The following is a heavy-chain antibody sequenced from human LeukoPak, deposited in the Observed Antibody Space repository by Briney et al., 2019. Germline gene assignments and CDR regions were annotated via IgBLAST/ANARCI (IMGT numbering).Heavy chain of an antibody. CDR3: ARGGRSGYDSKWFDP. V-gene: IGHV5-10-1*01. J-gene: IGHJ5*02. CDR2: IDPTDSYT. Sequence: GGSLRISCQGSGYRFNSYWISWVRLMPGKGLEWMGRIDPTDSYTNYSPSFQGHVTISADKSISTVYLQWSSLKASDTAIYYCARGGRSGYDSKWFDPWGQGTLVTVSS. D-gene: IGHD5-12*01. CDR1: GYRFNSYW.